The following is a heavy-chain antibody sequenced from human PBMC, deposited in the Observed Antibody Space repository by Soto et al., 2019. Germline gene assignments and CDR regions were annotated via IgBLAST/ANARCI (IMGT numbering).Heavy chain of an antibody. CDR3: AKEGPITNWYFDY. Sequence: QVELVESGGGVVQPGRSLRLSCAASGFTFSSYGMHWVRQAPGKGLEWVAVISYDGNLAYYADSVKGRFTISRDNSKNTLYLLMNSLRTEDTAIYYCAKEGPITNWYFDYWGQGTLVTVSS. CDR1: GFTFSSYG. D-gene: IGHD1-1*01. J-gene: IGHJ4*02. V-gene: IGHV3-30*18. CDR2: ISYDGNLA.